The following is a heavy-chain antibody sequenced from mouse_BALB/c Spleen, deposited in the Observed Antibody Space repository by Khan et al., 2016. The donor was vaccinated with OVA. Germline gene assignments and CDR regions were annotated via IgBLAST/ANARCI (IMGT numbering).Heavy chain of an antibody. Sequence: QVQLKQSGAELAKPGASVKMSCKASGYTFINYWILWVKQRPGQGLEWIGYINPSTGYTEYNQSLKDKATLTADKSSSTAYMQLSSLTSEDSAVYYCARRGLRWDFDYWGQGTTLTVSS. CDR3: ARRGLRWDFDY. D-gene: IGHD1-1*01. CDR2: INPSTGYT. CDR1: GYTFINYW. J-gene: IGHJ2*01. V-gene: IGHV1-7*01.